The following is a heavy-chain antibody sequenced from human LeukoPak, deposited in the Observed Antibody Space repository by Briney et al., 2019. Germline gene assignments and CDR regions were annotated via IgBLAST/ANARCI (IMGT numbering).Heavy chain of an antibody. J-gene: IGHJ4*02. CDR1: GGSLSGYY. Sequence: SETLSLTCGVYGGSLSGYYWSWIRQPPGKGLEWIGEINHSGSTNYNPSLKSRVTISVDTSKNQFSLKLNSVTAADTAEYYCARGPSERYYESNGYYYFDYWGQGTLVTVSS. CDR3: ARGPSERYYESNGYYYFDY. V-gene: IGHV4-34*01. D-gene: IGHD3-22*01. CDR2: INHSGST.